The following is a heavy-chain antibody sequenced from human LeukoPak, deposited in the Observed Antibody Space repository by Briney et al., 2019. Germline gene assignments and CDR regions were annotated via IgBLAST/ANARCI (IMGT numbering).Heavy chain of an antibody. CDR2: IIPIFGTA. CDR1: GGTFISYA. V-gene: IGHV1-69*05. Sequence: ASVKASCKASGGTFISYAISWVRQVPGQGLEWMGRIIPIFGTANYAQKFQGRVTITTDESTSTAYMELSSLRSEDTAVYYCARRRGYSYGSLDYWGQGTLVTVSS. J-gene: IGHJ4*02. CDR3: ARRRGYSYGSLDY. D-gene: IGHD5-18*01.